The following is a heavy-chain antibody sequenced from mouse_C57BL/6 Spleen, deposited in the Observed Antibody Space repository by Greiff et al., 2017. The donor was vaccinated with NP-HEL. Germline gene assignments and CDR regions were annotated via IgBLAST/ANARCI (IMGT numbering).Heavy chain of an antibody. V-gene: IGHV1-50*01. CDR2: IDPSDSNT. J-gene: IGHJ2*01. CDR3: ARVLRSLYYFDY. CDR1: GYTFTSYW. Sequence: VQLQQSGAELVKPGASVKLSCKASGYTFTSYWMQWVKQRPGQGLEWIGEIDPSDSNTNYNQKFKGKATLTVDTSSSTAYMQLSSLTSEDSAVYYCARVLRSLYYFDYWGQGTTLTVSS. D-gene: IGHD1-1*01.